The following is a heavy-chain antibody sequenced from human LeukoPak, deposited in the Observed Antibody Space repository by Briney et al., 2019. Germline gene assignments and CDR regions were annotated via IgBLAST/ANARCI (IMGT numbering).Heavy chain of an antibody. J-gene: IGHJ4*02. D-gene: IGHD1-26*01. Sequence: GGSLKLSCGASGFTFSSYGMNWVRQAPGKGLEWVAFIRYDGSNKYYVDSVKGRFTISRDNSKNTLYLQMNSLRAEDTAVYYCARREGGFYSWGIAYWGQGTLVTVSS. CDR2: IRYDGSNK. V-gene: IGHV3-30*02. CDR3: ARREGGFYSWGIAY. CDR1: GFTFSSYG.